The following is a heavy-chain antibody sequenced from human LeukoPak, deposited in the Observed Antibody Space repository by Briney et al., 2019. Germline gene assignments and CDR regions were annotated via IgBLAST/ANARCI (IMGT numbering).Heavy chain of an antibody. CDR1: GYRFTSYG. Sequence: GESLKISCKGSGYRFTSYGISWVRQAPGQGLEWMGWISAYNGNTNYAQKLQGRVTMTTDTSTSTAYMELRSLRSDDTAVYYCARSNIVAGYGGGSDLYNWFDPWGQGTLVTVSS. CDR3: ARSNIVAGYGGGSDLYNWFDP. D-gene: IGHD2-15*01. V-gene: IGHV1-18*01. CDR2: ISAYNGNT. J-gene: IGHJ5*02.